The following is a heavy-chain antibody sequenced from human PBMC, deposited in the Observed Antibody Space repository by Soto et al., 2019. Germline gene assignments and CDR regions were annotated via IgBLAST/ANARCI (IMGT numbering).Heavy chain of an antibody. V-gene: IGHV3-30*18. J-gene: IGHJ4*02. CDR1: GFTFSSYG. D-gene: IGHD3-10*01. Sequence: QVQLVESGGGVVQPGRSLRLSCAASGFTFSSYGMHWVRQAPGKGLEWVAVISYDGSNKYYADSVKGRFTISRDNSKTTLYLQMNGLRAEDTAVYYCAKEETYYYGSGSYYTRGFYFDYWGQGTLVTVSS. CDR3: AKEETYYYGSGSYYTRGFYFDY. CDR2: ISYDGSNK.